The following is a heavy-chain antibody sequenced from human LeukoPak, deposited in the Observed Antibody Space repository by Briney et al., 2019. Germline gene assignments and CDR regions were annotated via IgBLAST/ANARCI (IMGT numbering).Heavy chain of an antibody. J-gene: IGHJ4*02. CDR3: ARVGGDDIRRGELLLLRCYFDY. D-gene: IGHD3-10*01. CDR2: IIPIFDTT. CDR1: GDTFNNYA. Sequence: SVKVSCKTSGDTFNNYALSWVRQAPGQGLEWMGGIIPIFDTTTFAQRFQGRLTITADKSTSTAYMELSGLRSEDTAVYYCARVGGDDIRRGELLLLRCYFDYWGQGTLVTVSS. V-gene: IGHV1-69*06.